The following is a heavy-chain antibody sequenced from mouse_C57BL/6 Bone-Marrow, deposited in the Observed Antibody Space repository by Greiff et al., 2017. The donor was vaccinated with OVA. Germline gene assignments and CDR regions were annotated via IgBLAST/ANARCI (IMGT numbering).Heavy chain of an antibody. Sequence: EVQLQQSGPELVKPGASVKISCKASGYTFTDYYMNWVKQSHGQSLEWIGDINPNNGGTSYNQKFKGKATLTVDNSSSTAYMELRSLTSEDSAVYYCARDEAYYGYFFAYWGQGTLVTVSA. CDR3: ARDEAYYGYFFAY. CDR1: GYTFTDYY. CDR2: INPNNGGT. D-gene: IGHD2-9*01. J-gene: IGHJ3*01. V-gene: IGHV1-26*01.